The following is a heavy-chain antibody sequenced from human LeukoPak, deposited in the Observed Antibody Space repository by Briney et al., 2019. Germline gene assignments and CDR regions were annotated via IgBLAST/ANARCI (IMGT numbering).Heavy chain of an antibody. D-gene: IGHD3-10*01. J-gene: IGHJ4*02. CDR2: INPSGGST. Sequence: ASVKVSCKASGYTFTSYYMHWVRQAPGQGLEWMGIINPSGGSTSYAQKFQGRVTMTRDTSTSTVYMELSSLRSEDTAVYYCARGAPLLLWFGESGFDYWGQGTLVTVSS. V-gene: IGHV1-46*01. CDR1: GYTFTSYY. CDR3: ARGAPLLLWFGESGFDY.